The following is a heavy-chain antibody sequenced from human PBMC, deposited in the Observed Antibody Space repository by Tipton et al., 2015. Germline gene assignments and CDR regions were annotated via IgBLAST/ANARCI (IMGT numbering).Heavy chain of an antibody. Sequence: TLSLTCTISTYSISRDSYWGWIRQPPGKGLEWIGSISHSGNTYYNPSLKSRVTMSRDTSKNQFSLKLTSVTAADTAVYYCACQDYDILTRDYQTVDYWGQGTLVTVSS. D-gene: IGHD3-9*01. J-gene: IGHJ4*02. CDR2: ISHSGNT. CDR3: ACQDYDILTRDYQTVDY. CDR1: TYSISRDSY. V-gene: IGHV4-38-2*02.